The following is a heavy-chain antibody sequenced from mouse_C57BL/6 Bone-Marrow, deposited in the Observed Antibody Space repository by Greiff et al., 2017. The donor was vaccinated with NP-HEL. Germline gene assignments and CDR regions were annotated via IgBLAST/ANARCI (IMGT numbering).Heavy chain of an antibody. CDR3: AREAAYYSNYDWYFDV. CDR2: INPNNGGT. V-gene: IGHV1-18*01. CDR1: GYTFTDYN. Sequence: EVQLQQSGPELVKPGASVKIPCKASGYTFTDYNMDWVKQSHGKSLEWIGDINPNNGGTIYNQKFKGKATLTVDKSSSTAYMELRSLTSEDTAVYYCAREAAYYSNYDWYFDVWGTGTTVTVSS. D-gene: IGHD2-5*01. J-gene: IGHJ1*03.